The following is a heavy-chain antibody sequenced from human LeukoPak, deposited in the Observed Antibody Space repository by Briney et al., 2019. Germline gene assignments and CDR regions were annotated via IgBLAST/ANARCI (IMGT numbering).Heavy chain of an antibody. CDR2: ISRSGSTI. J-gene: IGHJ6*03. CDR3: AELGITMIGGV. CDR1: GFTFSSYE. Sequence: PGGSLRLSCAASGFTFSSYEKNCVRQARGKGLEWVSYISRSGSTIYYADSVKGRFTIFRDNAKNSLYLQMNSLRAEDRAVYYCAELGITMIGGVWGKGTTVTISS. V-gene: IGHV3-48*03. D-gene: IGHD3-10*02.